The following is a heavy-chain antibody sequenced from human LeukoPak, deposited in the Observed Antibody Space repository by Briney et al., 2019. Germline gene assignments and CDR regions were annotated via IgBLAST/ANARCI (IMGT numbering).Heavy chain of an antibody. J-gene: IGHJ6*02. CDR2: IYYSGST. CDR1: GGSISSYY. V-gene: IGHV4-59*08. CDR3: ARSPSSHYSSGWYYYYGMDV. Sequence: SETLSLTCTVSGGSISSYYWSWIRQPPGRGLEWIGYIYYSGSTNYNPSLKSRVTISVDTSKNQFSLKLSSVTAADTAVYYCARSPSSHYSSGWYYYYGMDVWGQGTTVTVSS. D-gene: IGHD6-19*01.